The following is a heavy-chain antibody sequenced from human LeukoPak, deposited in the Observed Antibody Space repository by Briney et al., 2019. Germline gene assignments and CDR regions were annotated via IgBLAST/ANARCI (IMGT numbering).Heavy chain of an antibody. D-gene: IGHD2-2*01. Sequence: SETLSLTCAVSGVLISSYYWSWIRQPPGKGLEWIGYIYPSGSSNYDPSLKSRVTMSVDTSKNQFSLKLSSVIAADTAVYYCARSPPAPKQFDYWGQGTLVTVSS. CDR2: IYPSGSS. CDR1: GVLISSYY. V-gene: IGHV4-4*09. J-gene: IGHJ4*02. CDR3: ARSPPAPKQFDY.